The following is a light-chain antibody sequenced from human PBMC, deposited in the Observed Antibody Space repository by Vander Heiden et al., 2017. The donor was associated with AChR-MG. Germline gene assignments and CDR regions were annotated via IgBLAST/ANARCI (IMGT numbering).Light chain of an antibody. CDR1: QSVSNH. CDR3: QQRSNWPPLFT. J-gene: IGKJ3*01. CDR2: DAS. Sequence: EIVLTQSPATLSLSPGERATLPCRASQSVSNHLAWYQQRPGQAPRLLIYDASKRATGIPVRFSGSGSGTDFTLTISSLEPEDFAVYYCQQRSNWPPLFTFGPGTKVDIK. V-gene: IGKV3-11*01.